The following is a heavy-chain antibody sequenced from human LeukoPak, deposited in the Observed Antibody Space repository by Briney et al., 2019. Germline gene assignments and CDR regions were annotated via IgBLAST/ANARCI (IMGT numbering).Heavy chain of an antibody. D-gene: IGHD6-19*01. CDR1: GLTFSSYA. V-gene: IGHV3-30*04. J-gene: IGHJ3*02. CDR3: ARDPSFDIAVAGDAFDI. Sequence: PGGSLRLSCAASGLTFSSYAMHWVRQAPGKGLEWVAVISYDGSNKYYADSVKGRFTISRDNSKNTLYLQMNSLRAEDTAVYYCARDPSFDIAVAGDAFDIWGQGTMVTVSS. CDR2: ISYDGSNK.